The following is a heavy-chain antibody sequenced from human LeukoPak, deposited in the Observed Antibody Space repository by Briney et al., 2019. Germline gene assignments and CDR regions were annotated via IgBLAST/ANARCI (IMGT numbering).Heavy chain of an antibody. CDR2: IYTSGST. D-gene: IGHD1-26*01. Sequence: SQTLSLTCTVSGGSISSGSYYWSWIRQPAGKGLEWIGRIYTSGSTNYNPSLKSRGTISVDTSKNQFSLMLSSVTAADTAVYYCARERHFPYSGSYVDYWGQGTLVTVSS. V-gene: IGHV4-61*02. J-gene: IGHJ4*02. CDR3: ARERHFPYSGSYVDY. CDR1: GGSISSGSYY.